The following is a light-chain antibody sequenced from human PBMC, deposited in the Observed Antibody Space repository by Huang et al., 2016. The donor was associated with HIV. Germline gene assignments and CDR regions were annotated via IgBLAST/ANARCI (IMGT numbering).Light chain of an antibody. CDR2: LGS. CDR1: QSLLRSDGFHH. J-gene: IGKJ1*01. V-gene: IGKV2-28*01. Sequence: DIVMTQSPLSLPVTPGEPASISCRSSQSLLRSDGFHHLDWYLQRPGQSPQLLIYLGSHRASGAADRFSGSGSGTDFTLKISRVEAEDVGFYYCMQGPQTPWTFGQGTKVEIK. CDR3: MQGPQTPWT.